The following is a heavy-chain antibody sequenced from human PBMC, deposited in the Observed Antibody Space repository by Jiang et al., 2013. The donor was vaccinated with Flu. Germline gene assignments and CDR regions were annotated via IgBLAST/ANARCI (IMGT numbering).Heavy chain of an antibody. CDR1: GFSLRTSGMC. CDR2: IDWDDDK. V-gene: IGHV2-70*11. D-gene: IGHD2-15*01. Sequence: KPTQTLTLTCTFSGFSLRTSGMCVSWIRQPPGKALEWLARIDWDDDKYYSTSLKTRLTISKDTSKNQVVLTMTNMDPVDTATYYCARAKLQGDAFDIWGQGAMVTVSS. CDR3: ARAKLQGDAFDI. J-gene: IGHJ3*02.